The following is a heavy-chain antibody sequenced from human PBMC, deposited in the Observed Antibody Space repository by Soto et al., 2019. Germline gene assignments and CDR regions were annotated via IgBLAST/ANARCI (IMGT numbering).Heavy chain of an antibody. Sequence: SETLSLTCAVYGGSFSGYYWSWIRQTPGKGLEWIGYINHLETTFYNPSFESRLTLSIDRAKNQFSLNLHSMSAADRAVYFCARGGGSDSFDYWGQGILVTVSS. D-gene: IGHD1-26*01. CDR1: GGSFSGYY. J-gene: IGHJ4*02. CDR3: ARGGGSDSFDY. V-gene: IGHV4-34*10. CDR2: INHLETT.